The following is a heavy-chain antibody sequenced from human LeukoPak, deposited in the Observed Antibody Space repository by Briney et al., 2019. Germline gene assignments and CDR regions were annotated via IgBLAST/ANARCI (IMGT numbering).Heavy chain of an antibody. D-gene: IGHD4-17*01. J-gene: IGHJ4*02. CDR2: ISGSGGST. CDR1: GFTFSSYG. V-gene: IGHV3-23*01. CDR3: AKAGRDYGDHFDY. Sequence: GGTLRLSCAASGFTFSSYGMSWVRQAPGKGLEWVSAISGSGGSTYYADSVKGRFTISRDNSKNTLYLQMNSLRAEDTAVYYCAKAGRDYGDHFDYWGQGTLVTVSS.